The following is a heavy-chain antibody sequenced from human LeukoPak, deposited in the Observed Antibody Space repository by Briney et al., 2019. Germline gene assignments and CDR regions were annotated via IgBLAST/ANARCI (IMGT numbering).Heavy chain of an antibody. CDR3: AGDPLKFGYTLGAFDI. D-gene: IGHD5-18*01. CDR2: IIPIFGTA. Sequence: SVKVSCKASGGTFSSYAISWVRQAPGQGLEWMGRIIPIFGTANYAQKFQGRVTITTDESTSTAYMELSSLRSEDTAVYYCAGDPLKFGYTLGAFDIWGQGTMVTVSS. V-gene: IGHV1-69*05. J-gene: IGHJ3*02. CDR1: GGTFSSYA.